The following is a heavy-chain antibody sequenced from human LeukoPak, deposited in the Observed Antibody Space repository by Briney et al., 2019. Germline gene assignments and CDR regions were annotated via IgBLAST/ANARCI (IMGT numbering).Heavy chain of an antibody. J-gene: IGHJ6*02. CDR3: AKDMSDGTNFPDV. CDR1: GFTLTTYA. Sequence: QPGGSLRLSCAASGFTLTTYAMIWVRQAPGKGLEWVSTISGGGGSTFYADSVKGRFTIFRDNSKNPLYLQMNILRAEAPALYYCAKDMSDGTNFPDVWGQGTTVTVSS. V-gene: IGHV3-23*01. D-gene: IGHD1-7*01. CDR2: ISGGGGST.